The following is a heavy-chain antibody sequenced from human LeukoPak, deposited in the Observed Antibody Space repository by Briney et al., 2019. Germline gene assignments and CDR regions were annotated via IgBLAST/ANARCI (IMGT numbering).Heavy chain of an antibody. CDR3: AKDGDFFDY. CDR2: IYHSGST. CDR1: GYSISSGYY. Sequence: PSETLSLTCTVSGYSISSGYYWGWIRQPPGKGLEWIGSIYHSGSTYYNPSLKSRVTISVDTSKNQFSLKLSSVTAADTAVYYCAKDGDFFDYWGQGTLVTVSS. D-gene: IGHD2-15*01. J-gene: IGHJ4*02. V-gene: IGHV4-38-2*02.